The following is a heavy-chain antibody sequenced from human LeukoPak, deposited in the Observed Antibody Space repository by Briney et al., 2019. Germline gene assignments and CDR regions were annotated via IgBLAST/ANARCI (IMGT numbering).Heavy chain of an antibody. CDR1: GLAFSSYS. J-gene: IGHJ4*02. D-gene: IGHD2-21*01. Sequence: PGGSLRLSCAASGLAFSSYSMNWVRQAPGKGLEWISYISSASSTMYYADSVKGRFTTSRDNAKNSVYLQVNTLRAEDTAVYYCARSRLRDMDYWGQGTLLTVSS. V-gene: IGHV3-48*04. CDR2: ISSASSTM. CDR3: ARSRLRDMDY.